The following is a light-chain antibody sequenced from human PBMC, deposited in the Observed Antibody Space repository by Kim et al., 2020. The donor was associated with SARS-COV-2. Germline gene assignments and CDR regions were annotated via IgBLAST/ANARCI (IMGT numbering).Light chain of an antibody. CDR3: MQALQSPPT. J-gene: IGKJ1*01. Sequence: DIVMTQSPLSLPVTPGEPASISCRSSQSLLHSNGYNYLDWYLQKPGQSPQLLIYLGSNRASGVPDRFSGSGSATDFTLKISRVEADDVGVYYCMQALQSPPTFGQGTKVDIK. CDR1: QSLLHSNGYNY. CDR2: LGS. V-gene: IGKV2-28*01.